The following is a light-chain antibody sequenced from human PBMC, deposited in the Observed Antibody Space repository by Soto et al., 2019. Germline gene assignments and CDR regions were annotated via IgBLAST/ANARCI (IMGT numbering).Light chain of an antibody. CDR3: MQGTHWPLT. CDR1: QSLVYIDGNTY. V-gene: IGKV2-30*01. Sequence: DVVMTQSPLSLPVTLGQPASISCRSSQSLVYIDGNTYLHWFQQRPGQTPRRLIYRVSNRDSGVPDRSSGSGSGTDFTLKITRVEADDVGVYYCMQGTHWPLTFGQGTKVEIK. J-gene: IGKJ1*01. CDR2: RVS.